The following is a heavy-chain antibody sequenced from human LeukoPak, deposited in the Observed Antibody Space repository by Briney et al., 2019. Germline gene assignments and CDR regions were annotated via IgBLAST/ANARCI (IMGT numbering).Heavy chain of an antibody. D-gene: IGHD3-22*01. Sequence: GGSLRLSCAASGFAFSDHGMQWVRQAPGKGLEWVSFISSSGSTISYADSVKGRFTISRDNAKNSLYLQMNSLRAEDTAVYYCARDGNYYDSSGSPWGQGTLVTVSS. J-gene: IGHJ4*02. CDR1: GFAFSDHG. CDR3: ARDGNYYDSSGSP. V-gene: IGHV3-48*03. CDR2: ISSSGSTI.